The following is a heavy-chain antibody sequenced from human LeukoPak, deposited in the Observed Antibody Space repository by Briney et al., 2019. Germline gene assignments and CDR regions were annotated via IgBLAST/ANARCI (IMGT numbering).Heavy chain of an antibody. CDR1: GGTFSSYA. V-gene: IGHV1-69*04. D-gene: IGHD4-23*01. CDR3: ARGDYGGNPAYGMDV. CDR2: IIPILGIA. Sequence: ASVKVSCKASGGTFSSYAISWVRQAPGQGLEWMGRIIPILGIANYAQKFQGRVTITADKSTSTAYMELSSLRSEDTAAYYCARGDYGGNPAYGMDVWGQGTTVTVSS. J-gene: IGHJ6*02.